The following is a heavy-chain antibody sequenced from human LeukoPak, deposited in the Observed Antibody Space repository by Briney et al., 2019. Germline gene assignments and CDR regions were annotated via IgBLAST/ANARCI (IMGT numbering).Heavy chain of an antibody. Sequence: SETLSLTCTVSGGSISTYYWGWIRQPPGKGLEWIGYIYYSGSTKYNPSLKSRVTISVDTSKNQFSLKLSSVTAADTAVYYCARGTLDYYGSGSLASQIFYYYMDVWGKGTTVTISS. J-gene: IGHJ6*03. D-gene: IGHD3-10*01. CDR1: GGSISTYY. V-gene: IGHV4-59*01. CDR3: ARGTLDYYGSGSLASQIFYYYMDV. CDR2: IYYSGST.